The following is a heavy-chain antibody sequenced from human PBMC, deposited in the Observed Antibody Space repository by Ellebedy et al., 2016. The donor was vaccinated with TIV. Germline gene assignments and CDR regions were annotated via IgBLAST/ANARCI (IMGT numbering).Heavy chain of an antibody. D-gene: IGHD5-18*01. Sequence: GESLKISCKSSGYSFTNYWIGWVRQAPGQGLEWMGWISAYNGNTNYAQKLQGRVTMTTDTSTSTAYMELRSLRSDDTAVYYCARDFDGDTAMVNYYGMDVWGQGTTVTVSS. CDR3: ARDFDGDTAMVNYYGMDV. V-gene: IGHV1-18*04. J-gene: IGHJ6*02. CDR1: GYSFTNYW. CDR2: ISAYNGNT.